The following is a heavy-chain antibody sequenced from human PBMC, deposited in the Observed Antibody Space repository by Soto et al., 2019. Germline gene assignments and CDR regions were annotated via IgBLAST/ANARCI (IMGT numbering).Heavy chain of an antibody. CDR2: IYSGGST. CDR1: GFTVSSNY. V-gene: IGHV3-53*01. Sequence: GGSLRLSCAASGFTVSSNYMSWVRQAPGKGLEWVSVIYSGGSTYYADSVKGRFTISRDNSKNTLYLQMNSLRAEDTAVYYCAREVGATTNYYYYYGMDVWGQGTTVTVSS. CDR3: AREVGATTNYYYYYGMDV. D-gene: IGHD1-26*01. J-gene: IGHJ6*02.